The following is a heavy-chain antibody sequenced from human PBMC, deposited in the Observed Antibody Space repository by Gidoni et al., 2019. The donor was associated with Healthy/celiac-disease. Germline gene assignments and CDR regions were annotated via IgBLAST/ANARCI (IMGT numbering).Heavy chain of an antibody. V-gene: IGHV4-4*02. D-gene: IGHD3-16*01. Sequence: QVQLQESGPGLVKPSGTLSPTSAVSGGSISSSNWWSWVRQPPGQGLEVIGELYHSGSTNYNRSLKSRVTISVDKSKNQFFLKLSSVTAADTAVYYCARNLRGPGLRTRGGDYGMDVWGQGTTVTVSS. CDR1: GGSISSSNW. CDR2: LYHSGST. CDR3: ARNLRGPGLRTRGGDYGMDV. J-gene: IGHJ6*02.